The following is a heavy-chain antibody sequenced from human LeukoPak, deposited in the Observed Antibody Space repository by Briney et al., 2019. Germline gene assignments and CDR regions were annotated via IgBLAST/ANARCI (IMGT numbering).Heavy chain of an antibody. CDR1: GGTFSSYA. Sequence: SVKVSCKASGGTFSSYAISWVRQAPEQGLEWMGGIIPIFGTANYAQKFQGRVTITADESTSTAYMELSSLRSEDTAVYYCARVHGIAVAGTYYYGMDVWGQGTTVTVSS. D-gene: IGHD6-19*01. CDR2: IIPIFGTA. CDR3: ARVHGIAVAGTYYYGMDV. J-gene: IGHJ6*02. V-gene: IGHV1-69*13.